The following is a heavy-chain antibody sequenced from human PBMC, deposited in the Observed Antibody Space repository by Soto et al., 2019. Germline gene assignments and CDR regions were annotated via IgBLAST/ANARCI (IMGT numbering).Heavy chain of an antibody. CDR3: ARGLSEYSSSSPYYYYGMDV. Sequence: SETLSLTCAFSCGSISSGGYSWSRIRQPPGKGLEWIEYIYHSGSTYYNPSLKSRVTISVDRSKNQFSLKLSSVTAADTAVYYCARGLSEYSSSSPYYYYGMDVWGQGTTVTVSS. J-gene: IGHJ6*02. V-gene: IGHV4-30-2*01. D-gene: IGHD6-6*01. CDR2: IYHSGST. CDR1: CGSISSGGYS.